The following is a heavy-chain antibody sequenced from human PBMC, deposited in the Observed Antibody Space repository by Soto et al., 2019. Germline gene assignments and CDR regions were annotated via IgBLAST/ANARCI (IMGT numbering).Heavy chain of an antibody. D-gene: IGHD2-15*01. J-gene: IGHJ6*02. CDR3: AREGYCSGGSCALYYHDYFGMDV. V-gene: IGHV1-18*01. CDR1: GYTFARYG. CDR2: ISTYNGNT. Sequence: QVQLVQSGAEVKKPGASVKVSCKASGYTFARYGFSWVRQAPGQGLEWMGWISTYNGNTKYAQKFQGRVTMTTDTSTNTGYMELRSLTSDDTAVYYCAREGYCSGGSCALYYHDYFGMDVWGQGTTVTVSS.